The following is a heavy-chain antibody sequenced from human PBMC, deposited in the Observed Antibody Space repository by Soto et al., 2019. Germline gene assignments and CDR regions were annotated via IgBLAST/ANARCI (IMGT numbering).Heavy chain of an antibody. V-gene: IGHV4-39*01. CDR2: IYYSGST. D-gene: IGHD4-17*01. Sequence: SWTLSRTCTGSVGSISSGDYYWSFILQPPGKGLEWIGYIYYSGSTYYNPSLKSRVTISVDTSKNQFSLKLSSVTAADTAVYYCARHGYGDYDWIFDYWGQGTLVTVSS. J-gene: IGHJ4*02. CDR1: VGSISSGDYY. CDR3: ARHGYGDYDWIFDY.